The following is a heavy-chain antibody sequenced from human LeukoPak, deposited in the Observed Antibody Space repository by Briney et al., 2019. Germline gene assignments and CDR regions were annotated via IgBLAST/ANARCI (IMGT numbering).Heavy chain of an antibody. D-gene: IGHD1-1*01. CDR1: GYSFTYYW. Sequence: GESLKISCKGSGYSFTYYWIGWVRQMPGKGLEWMGIIYPGDSDTRYRPSFQGQVTISVDKSISTAYLQWSSLKAPDTAMYYCARQDGNSKYYFDYWGQGTLVTVSS. CDR3: ARQDGNSKYYFDY. CDR2: IYPGDSDT. J-gene: IGHJ4*02. V-gene: IGHV5-51*01.